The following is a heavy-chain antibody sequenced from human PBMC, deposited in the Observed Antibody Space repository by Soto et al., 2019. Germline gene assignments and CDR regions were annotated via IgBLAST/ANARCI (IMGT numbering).Heavy chain of an antibody. CDR2: IIPIFGTA. CDR3: ARDVGYSSSWTYYFDY. CDR1: GGTFSSYA. V-gene: IGHV1-69*13. Sequence: SVKVSCKASGGTFSSYAISWVRQAPGQGLEWMGGIIPIFGTANYAQKFQGRVTITADESTSTAYMELSSLRSEDTAVYYCARDVGYSSSWTYYFDYWGQGTLVTVSS. J-gene: IGHJ4*02. D-gene: IGHD6-13*01.